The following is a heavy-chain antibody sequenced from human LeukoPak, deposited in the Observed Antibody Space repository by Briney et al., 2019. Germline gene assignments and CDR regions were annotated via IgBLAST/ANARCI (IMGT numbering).Heavy chain of an antibody. CDR1: GGSISSYY. J-gene: IGHJ4*02. D-gene: IGHD6-13*01. CDR2: IYYSGST. Sequence: SETLSLTCTVSGGSISSYYWSWIRQPPGKGLEWIGSIYYSGSTYYNPSLKSRVTISVDTSKNQFSLKLSSVTAADTAVYYCARVGSSWYSVRYFDYWGQGTLVTVSS. V-gene: IGHV4-59*12. CDR3: ARVGSSWYSVRYFDY.